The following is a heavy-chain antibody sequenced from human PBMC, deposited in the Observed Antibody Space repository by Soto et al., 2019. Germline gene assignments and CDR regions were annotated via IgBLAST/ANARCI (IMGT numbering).Heavy chain of an antibody. V-gene: IGHV1-18*04. CDR2: ISPYNGNT. J-gene: IGHJ5*02. CDR3: ARVPTPTHGDSNKNNFLDP. CDR1: GYTFVDYG. D-gene: IGHD3-10*01. Sequence: ASVKVSCKASGYTFVDYGFSWVRQAPGQGLKWMGWISPYNGNTHYVETFQGRVTMTTDTSTSTAFMELRTLTSDDTAVYYCARVPTPTHGDSNKNNFLDPWGQGTLVTVSS.